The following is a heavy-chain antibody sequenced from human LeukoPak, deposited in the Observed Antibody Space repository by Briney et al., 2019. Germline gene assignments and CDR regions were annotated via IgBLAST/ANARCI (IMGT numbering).Heavy chain of an antibody. Sequence: GGSLRLSCLASGSTFSDHWMNWVRQAPGKGLEWVASIKEDGSVINYMKSVNGRFTISRDNSKSSVYLQMNSLRADDTAVYYCVGSSGWLFRYWGQGTLVTVSS. J-gene: IGHJ4*02. CDR3: VGSSGWLFRY. CDR1: GSTFSDHW. D-gene: IGHD3-22*01. CDR2: IKEDGSVI. V-gene: IGHV3-7*01.